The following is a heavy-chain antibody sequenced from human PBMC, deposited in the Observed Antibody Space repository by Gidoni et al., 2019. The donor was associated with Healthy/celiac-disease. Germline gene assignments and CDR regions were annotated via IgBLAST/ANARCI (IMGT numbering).Heavy chain of an antibody. D-gene: IGHD6-19*01. V-gene: IGHV3-30*04. Sequence: GLEWVAVISYDGSNKYYADSVKGRFTISRDNSKNTLYLQMNSLRAEDTAVYYCARYDSSGWSWSKGNFEYFQHWGQGTLVTVSS. J-gene: IGHJ1*01. CDR3: ARYDSSGWSWSKGNFEYFQH. CDR2: ISYDGSNK.